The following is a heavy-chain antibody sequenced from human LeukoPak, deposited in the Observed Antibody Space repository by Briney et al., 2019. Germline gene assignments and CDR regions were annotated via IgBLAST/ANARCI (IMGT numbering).Heavy chain of an antibody. V-gene: IGHV3-7*01. J-gene: IGHJ4*02. Sequence: PGGSLRLSCEASGFTFTSSWMSWVRQAPGKGLEWVAYIKQDGSEKYYVDSVKGRFTISRDNAKNSLYLQMNSLRVEDTAVYYCARGRGSQDYWGQGTLVTVSS. CDR3: ARGRGSQDY. CDR1: GFTFTSSW. CDR2: IKQDGSEK. D-gene: IGHD3-16*01.